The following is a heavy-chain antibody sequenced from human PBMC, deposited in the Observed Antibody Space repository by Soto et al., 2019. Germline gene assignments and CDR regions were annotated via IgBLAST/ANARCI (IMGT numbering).Heavy chain of an antibody. CDR3: ARDTYDSSDNLDY. D-gene: IGHD3-22*01. J-gene: IGHJ4*02. CDR2: MNPNSGNT. V-gene: IGHV1-18*01. CDR1: GYTFTSYD. Sequence: GASVKVSCKASGYTFTSYDINWVRQATGQGLEWMGWMNPNSGNTNYAQKLQGRVTMTTDTSTSTAYMELRSLRSDDTAVYYCARDTYDSSDNLDYWGQGTLVTVSS.